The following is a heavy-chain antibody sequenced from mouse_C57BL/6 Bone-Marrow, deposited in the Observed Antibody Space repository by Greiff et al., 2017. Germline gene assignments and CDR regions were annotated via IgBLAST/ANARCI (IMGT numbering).Heavy chain of an antibody. D-gene: IGHD1-1*01. Sequence: VQLQQPGAVLVKPGASVQLSCKASGYTFTSYWMHWVKQRPGQGLEWIGMIHPNSGSTNYNEKFKSKATLTVDKSSSTAYMQLSSLTSRDSAVYYCARDYYGSRRDYFDYWGEGTTLTVSS. CDR1: GYTFTSYW. CDR3: ARDYYGSRRDYFDY. V-gene: IGHV1-64*01. CDR2: IHPNSGST. J-gene: IGHJ2*01.